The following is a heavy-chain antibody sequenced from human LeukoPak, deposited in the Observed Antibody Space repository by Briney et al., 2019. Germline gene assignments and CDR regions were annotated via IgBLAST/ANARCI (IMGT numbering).Heavy chain of an antibody. V-gene: IGHV1-69*04. CDR3: ATGTTYYYDSSGYYAH. CDR2: IIPILGIA. J-gene: IGHJ4*02. CDR1: GGTFSSYA. Sequence: SVKVSCKASGGTFSSYAISWVRQAPGQGLEWMGRIIPILGIANYAQKFQGRVTMTEDTSTDTAYMELSSLRSEDTAVYYCATGTTYYYDSSGYYAHWGQGTLVTVSS. D-gene: IGHD3-22*01.